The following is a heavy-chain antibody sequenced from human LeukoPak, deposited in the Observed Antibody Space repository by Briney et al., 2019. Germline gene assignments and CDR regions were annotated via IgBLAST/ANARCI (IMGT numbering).Heavy chain of an antibody. D-gene: IGHD3-22*01. CDR1: GYSISSGYY. J-gene: IGHJ3*02. V-gene: IGHV4-38-2*02. CDR3: ARSYDSSGYYFPGDAFDI. Sequence: SETLSLTCTVSGYSISSGYYWGWIRQPPGKGLEWIGSIYHSGSTYYNPSLKSRVTISVDTSKNQSSLKLSSVTAADTAVDYCARSYDSSGYYFPGDAFDIWGQGTMVTVSS. CDR2: IYHSGST.